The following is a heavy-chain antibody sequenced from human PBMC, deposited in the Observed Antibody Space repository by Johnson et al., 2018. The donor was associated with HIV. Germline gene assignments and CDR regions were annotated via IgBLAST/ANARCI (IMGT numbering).Heavy chain of an antibody. D-gene: IGHD3-22*01. Sequence: QMQLVESGGGVVQPWRSLRLSCAASGFTFSSYAMHWVRQAPGKGLEWVAVISYDGSNKYYADSVKGRFTISRDNSKNTLYLQMNSLRAEDTAVYYCAREGCDSSGYSDAFDIWGQGTMVTVSS. V-gene: IGHV3-30*04. CDR2: ISYDGSNK. CDR1: GFTFSSYA. CDR3: AREGCDSSGYSDAFDI. J-gene: IGHJ3*02.